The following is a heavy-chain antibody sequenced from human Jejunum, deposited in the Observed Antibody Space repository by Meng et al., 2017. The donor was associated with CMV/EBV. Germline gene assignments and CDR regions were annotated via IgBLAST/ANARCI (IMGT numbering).Heavy chain of an antibody. CDR2: VIPILTSS. Sequence: FSNYVFGWGRQAPGQGLEWVGGVIPILTSSNYAQKFQGRVTIIADKSTTTVYMEVSSLKSEDTAIYYCASGTIFGVVTPYYYGLDVWGQGTTVTVSS. D-gene: IGHD3-3*01. J-gene: IGHJ6*02. V-gene: IGHV1-69*06. CDR1: FSNYV. CDR3: ASGTIFGVVTPYYYGLDV.